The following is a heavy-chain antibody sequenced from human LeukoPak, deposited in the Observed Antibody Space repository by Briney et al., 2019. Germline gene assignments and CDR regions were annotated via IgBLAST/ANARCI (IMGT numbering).Heavy chain of an antibody. V-gene: IGHV4-59*12. CDR3: VSLVSERYSYASGY. CDR1: GGSISSYY. CDR2: IYYSGST. D-gene: IGHD5-18*01. Sequence: SETLSLTCTVSGGSISSYYWSWIRQPPGKGLEWIGYIYYSGSTNYNPSLKSRVTISVDKSKNQFSLKLSSVTAADTAVYYCVSLVSERYSYASGYWGQGTLVTVSS. J-gene: IGHJ4*02.